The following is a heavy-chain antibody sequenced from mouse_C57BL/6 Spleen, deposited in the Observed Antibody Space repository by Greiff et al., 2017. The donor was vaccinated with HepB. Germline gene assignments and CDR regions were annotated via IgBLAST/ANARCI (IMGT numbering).Heavy chain of an antibody. CDR1: GYTFTSYW. CDR2: IDPSDSET. CDR3: ARGIYYGNYVGY. D-gene: IGHD2-1*01. Sequence: VQLQQPGAELVRPGSSVKLSCKASGYTFTSYWMHWVKQRPIQGLEWIGNIDPSDSETHYNQKFRDKATLTVDKSSSTAYMQLSSLTSEDSAVYYCARGIYYGNYVGYWGQGTTLTVSS. V-gene: IGHV1-52*01. J-gene: IGHJ2*01.